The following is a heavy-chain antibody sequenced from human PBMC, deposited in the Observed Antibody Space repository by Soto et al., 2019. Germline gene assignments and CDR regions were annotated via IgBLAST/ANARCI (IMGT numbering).Heavy chain of an antibody. CDR2: IYYSGST. J-gene: IGHJ6*02. V-gene: IGHV4-31*03. CDR1: GGSISSGGYY. Sequence: NPSETLSLTCTVSGGSISSGGYYWSWIRQHPGKGLEWIGYIYYSGSTYYNPSLKSRVTISVDTSKNQLSLKLSSVTAADTAVYYCARGPVYYDILTGYYYYGMDVWGQGTTVTVSS. D-gene: IGHD3-9*01. CDR3: ARGPVYYDILTGYYYYGMDV.